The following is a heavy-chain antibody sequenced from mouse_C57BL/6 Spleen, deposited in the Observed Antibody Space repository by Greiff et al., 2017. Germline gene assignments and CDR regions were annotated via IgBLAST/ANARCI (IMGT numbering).Heavy chain of an antibody. V-gene: IGHV5-4*01. D-gene: IGHD2-5*01. Sequence: EVKLVESGGGLVKPGGSLKLSCAASGFTFSSYAMSWVRQTPEKRLEWVATISDGGSYTYYPDNVKGRFTISRDNAKNNLYLQMSHLKSEDKAMYYCARDSNLSYWGQGTLVTVSA. CDR2: ISDGGSYT. CDR3: ARDSNLSY. J-gene: IGHJ3*01. CDR1: GFTFSSYA.